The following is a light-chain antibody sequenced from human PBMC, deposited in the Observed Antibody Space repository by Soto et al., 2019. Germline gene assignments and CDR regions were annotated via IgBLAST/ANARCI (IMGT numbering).Light chain of an antibody. J-gene: IGLJ1*01. CDR1: SSDVGGYNS. V-gene: IGLV2-14*01. Sequence: QSALTQPASVSGSPGLSIAISCTGTSSDVGGYNSVSWYQQHPGKAPKLVIYDVTSRPSGVSNRSSGSKSGNTASLTISGLQAEDEGDYYCSSYRTGGSYVFGTGTKLTVL. CDR3: SSYRTGGSYV. CDR2: DVT.